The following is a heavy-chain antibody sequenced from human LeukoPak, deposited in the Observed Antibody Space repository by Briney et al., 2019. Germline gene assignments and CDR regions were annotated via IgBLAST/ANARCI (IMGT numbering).Heavy chain of an antibody. D-gene: IGHD3-3*01. CDR1: GASISSGTYY. Sequence: SETLSLTCTVSGASISSGTYYWGWIRQPPGKGLEWIGSMFYSGNNHYNPSLKSRVTISADTSKNQFSLDLSSVTAADTVVYYCARRPSYDFWTGYYRGYFDSWGQGTLVTVSS. CDR3: ARRPSYDFWTGYYRGYFDS. CDR2: MFYSGNN. V-gene: IGHV4-39*01. J-gene: IGHJ4*02.